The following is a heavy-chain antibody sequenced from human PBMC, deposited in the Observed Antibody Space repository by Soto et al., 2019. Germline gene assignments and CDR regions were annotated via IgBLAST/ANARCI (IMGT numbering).Heavy chain of an antibody. CDR3: ATPYIENAKGIYYYYGMDV. V-gene: IGHV1-18*01. CDR2: ISAYNGNT. D-gene: IGHD2-8*01. Sequence: ASVKVSCKASGYTFTSYGISWVRQAPGQGLEWMGWISAYNGNTNYAQKLQGRVTMTKDTSTSTAYMELRSLRSDDTAVYYCATPYIENAKGIYYYYGMDVWGQGTTVTVSS. CDR1: GYTFTSYG. J-gene: IGHJ6*02.